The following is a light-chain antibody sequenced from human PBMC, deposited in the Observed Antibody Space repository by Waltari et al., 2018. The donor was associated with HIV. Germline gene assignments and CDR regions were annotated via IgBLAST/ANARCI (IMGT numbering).Light chain of an antibody. CDR2: GDN. V-gene: IGLV1-44*01. CDR1: SSNIGSNT. Sequence: QSVLTQPPSASETPGQRVTMSCSGSSSNIGSNTVNWYQPLPGTAPKLLIYGDNQRPAGVPDRFSGSKSGTSASLAISGLLSEDEADYYCAAWDDSLNGPVFGGGAKLTVL. CDR3: AAWDDSLNGPV. J-gene: IGLJ2*01.